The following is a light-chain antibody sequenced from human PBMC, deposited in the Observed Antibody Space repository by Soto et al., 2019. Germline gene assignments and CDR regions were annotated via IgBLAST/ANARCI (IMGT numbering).Light chain of an antibody. Sequence: EIVLTQSPGTLSLSPGERATLSCRASQSVSSSYLAWYQQKPGQAPRLLIYGASSRATGIPDRFSGRGSGTDFPLTISRLEPEDFAVYYCQQYGSSPGFTFGPGTKVDIK. CDR3: QQYGSSPGFT. J-gene: IGKJ3*01. CDR1: QSVSSSY. V-gene: IGKV3-20*01. CDR2: GAS.